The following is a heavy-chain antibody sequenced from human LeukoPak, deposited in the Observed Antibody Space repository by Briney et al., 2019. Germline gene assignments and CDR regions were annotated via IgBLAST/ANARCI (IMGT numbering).Heavy chain of an antibody. J-gene: IGHJ4*02. Sequence: PSGTLSLTCAVSGGSISSSNWWSWVRQPPGKGLEWIGEIYHSGSTNYNPSLKSRVTISVDTSKNQFSLKLNSVTAADTALYFCARHSYDRSGFYYAGLDYWGQGTLVTVSS. CDR1: GGSISSSNW. D-gene: IGHD3-22*01. CDR2: IYHSGST. CDR3: ARHSYDRSGFYYAGLDY. V-gene: IGHV4-4*02.